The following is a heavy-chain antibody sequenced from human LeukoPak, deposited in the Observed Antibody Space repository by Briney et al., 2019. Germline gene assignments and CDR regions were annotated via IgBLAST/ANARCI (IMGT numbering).Heavy chain of an antibody. CDR2: IYYSGST. V-gene: IGHV4-39*01. CDR1: GGSISSSSYY. Sequence: SETLSLTCTVSGGSISSSSYYWGWIRQPPGKGLEWIGSIYYSGSTYYNPSLKSRVTISVDTSKNQFSLKLSSVTAADTAVYYCARPKYPSQVAFDIWSQGTMVTVSS. D-gene: IGHD2-2*01. CDR3: ARPKYPSQVAFDI. J-gene: IGHJ3*02.